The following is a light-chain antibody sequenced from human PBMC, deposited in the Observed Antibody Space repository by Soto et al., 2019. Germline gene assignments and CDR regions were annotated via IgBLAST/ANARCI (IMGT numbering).Light chain of an antibody. CDR3: QQYTNWPLT. Sequence: IVMTQSPATLSVSPGERATLSCRASQRVSSNLAWYQQKPGQAPRFLIYGASTRATGIPARFSGSGSGTEFTLTISSLQSEDFAVYYCQQYTNWPLTFGGGTKVEIK. CDR1: QRVSSN. J-gene: IGKJ4*01. V-gene: IGKV3-15*01. CDR2: GAS.